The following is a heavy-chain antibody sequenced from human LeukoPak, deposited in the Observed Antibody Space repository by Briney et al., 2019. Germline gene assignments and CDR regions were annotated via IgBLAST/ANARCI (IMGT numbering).Heavy chain of an antibody. V-gene: IGHV3-30*04. CDR2: ISHDGSNK. J-gene: IGHJ4*02. CDR3: ARGGRYCGGDCFHHLDY. Sequence: GGSLRLSCAASGFTFSSYAMHWVRQAPGKGLEWVAVISHDGSNKYYADSVKGRFTISRDNSKNTLYLQMNSLRAEDTAVYYCARGGRYCGGDCFHHLDYWGQGTLVTVSS. CDR1: GFTFSSYA. D-gene: IGHD2-21*02.